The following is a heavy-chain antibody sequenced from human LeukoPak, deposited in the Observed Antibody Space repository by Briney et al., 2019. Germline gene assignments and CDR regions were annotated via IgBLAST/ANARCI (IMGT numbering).Heavy chain of an antibody. CDR1: GGSISSYY. V-gene: IGHV4-59*08. J-gene: IGHJ4*02. D-gene: IGHD5-12*01. CDR3: ARGWLRLKYFDY. Sequence: SETLSLTCTVSGGSISSYYWSWIRQPPGNGLEWIGYIYYSGSTNYNPSLKSRVTISVDTSKNQFSLKLSSVTAADTAVYYCARGWLRLKYFDYWGQGTLVTVSS. CDR2: IYYSGST.